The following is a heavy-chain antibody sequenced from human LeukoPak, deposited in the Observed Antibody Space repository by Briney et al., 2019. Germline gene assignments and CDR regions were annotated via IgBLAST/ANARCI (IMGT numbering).Heavy chain of an antibody. V-gene: IGHV3-13*01. J-gene: IGHJ2*01. CDR2: IGTIDDT. Sequence: PGGSLRLSCAASGFTFSTYDMHWVRQPTGKGLEWVSAIGTIDDTYYSDSVKGRSTISRENAKNSLFLQMNSLRAGDTAVYYCAREVLDSTSRSWDLDLWGRGTLVTVSS. CDR1: GFTFSTYD. D-gene: IGHD2-2*01. CDR3: AREVLDSTSRSWDLDL.